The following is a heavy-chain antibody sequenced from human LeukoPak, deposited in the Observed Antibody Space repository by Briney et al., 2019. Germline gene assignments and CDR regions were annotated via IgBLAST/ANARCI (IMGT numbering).Heavy chain of an antibody. J-gene: IGHJ6*02. CDR3: ARSQESYDILTGYFGALGYGMDV. Sequence: SETLSLTCTVSGGSISSGGYYWSWIRQHPGKGLEWIGYIYYSGSTYYNPSLKSRVTISVDTSKNQFSLKLSSVTAADTAVYYCARSQESYDILTGYFGALGYGMDVWGQGTTVTVSS. CDR2: IYYSGST. V-gene: IGHV4-31*03. CDR1: GGSISSGGYY. D-gene: IGHD3-9*01.